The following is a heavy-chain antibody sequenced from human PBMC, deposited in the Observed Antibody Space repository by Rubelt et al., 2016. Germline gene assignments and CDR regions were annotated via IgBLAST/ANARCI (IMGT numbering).Heavy chain of an antibody. CDR3: ARGVPGYSSTCYRQ. J-gene: IGHJ4*02. CDR2: INLGGST. Sequence: QLQLQESGPGLVKPSETLSLTCAVYGGSFSGYYWSWIRQPPGKGLEWIGEINLGGSTTYNPSLKSRVTISVDTSKNQFSLKLSSVTAADTAVYYCARGVPGYSSTCYRQWGQGTLVTVSS. V-gene: IGHV4-34*01. CDR1: GGSFSGYY. D-gene: IGHD6-13*01.